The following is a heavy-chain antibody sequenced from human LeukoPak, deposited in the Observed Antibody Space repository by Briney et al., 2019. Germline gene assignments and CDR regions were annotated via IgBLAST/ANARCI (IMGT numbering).Heavy chain of an antibody. D-gene: IGHD4/OR15-4a*01. CDR1: GFTFSSYA. CDR2: ISYDGSNK. CDR3: ARPGLFLSMVNWFDP. Sequence: GGSLRLSCAASGFTFSSYAMHWVRQAPGKGLEWVAVISYDGSNKYYADSVKGRFTISRDNSKNTLYLQMNSLRAEDTAVYYCARPGLFLSMVNWFDPWGQGTLVTVSS. V-gene: IGHV3-30*04. J-gene: IGHJ5*02.